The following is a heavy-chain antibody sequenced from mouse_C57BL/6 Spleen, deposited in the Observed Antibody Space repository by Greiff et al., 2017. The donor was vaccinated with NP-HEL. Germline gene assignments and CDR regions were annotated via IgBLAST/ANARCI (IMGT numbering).Heavy chain of an antibody. J-gene: IGHJ1*03. CDR3: ARDWDWYFDV. CDR2: IYPGSGST. D-gene: IGHD4-1*01. V-gene: IGHV1-55*01. CDR1: GYTFTSYW. Sequence: QVQLQQPGAEHVKPGASVKMSCKASGYTFTSYWITWVKQRPGQGLEWIGDIYPGSGSTNYNEKFKSKATLTVDTSSSTAYMQLSSLTSEDSAVYYCARDWDWYFDVWGTGTTVTVSS.